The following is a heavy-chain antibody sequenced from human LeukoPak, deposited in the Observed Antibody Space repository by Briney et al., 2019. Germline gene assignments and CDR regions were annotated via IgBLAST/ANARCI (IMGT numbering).Heavy chain of an antibody. D-gene: IGHD2-15*01. CDR3: AKGVEDSGIYYYYYMDV. CDR1: GFTFSSYTFSTYA. CDR2: VSGSGVST. Sequence: PGGSLRLSCAASGFTFSSYTFSTYAMSWVRQAPGKGLEWVLAVSGSGVSTYYADSVKGRFTISRDNSKNTLYLQMNGLRAEDTAVYYCAKGVEDSGIYYYYYMDVWGKGTTVTVSS. J-gene: IGHJ6*03. V-gene: IGHV3-23*01.